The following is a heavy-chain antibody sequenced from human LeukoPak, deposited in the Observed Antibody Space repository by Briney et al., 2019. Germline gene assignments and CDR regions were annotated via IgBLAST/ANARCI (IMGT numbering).Heavy chain of an antibody. V-gene: IGHV4-61*01. Sequence: SETLSLTCTVSGGSVSSGSYYWSWIRQPPGKGLEWIGYIYYSGSTNYNPSLKSRVTMSVDTSKNQFSLKLSSVTAADTAVYYCARGNYIWKYFFEYWSQGTLVTVSS. CDR3: ARGNYIWKYFFEY. J-gene: IGHJ4*02. CDR1: GGSVSSGSYY. D-gene: IGHD1-1*01. CDR2: IYYSGST.